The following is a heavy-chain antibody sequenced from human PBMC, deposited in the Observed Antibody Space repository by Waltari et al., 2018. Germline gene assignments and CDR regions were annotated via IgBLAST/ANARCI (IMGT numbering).Heavy chain of an antibody. V-gene: IGHV1-2*06. J-gene: IGHJ4*02. D-gene: IGHD2-2*01. CDR2: INPNRGGT. CDR1: GYTFTGYY. Sequence: QVQLVQSGAEVKKPGASVKVSCKASGYTFTGYYMHWVRQAPGQGLEWMGRINPNRGGTNYAKKFQGRVTMTRDTSISTAYMELSRLRSDDTAVYYCARGYCSSTSCYPLEYWGQGTLVTVSS. CDR3: ARGYCSSTSCYPLEY.